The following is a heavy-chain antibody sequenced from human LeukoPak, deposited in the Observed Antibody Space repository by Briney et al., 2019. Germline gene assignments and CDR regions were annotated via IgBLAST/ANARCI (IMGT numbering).Heavy chain of an antibody. CDR3: ARDAVRTDYGDYYYYYGMDV. V-gene: IGHV1-46*01. Sequence: ASVKVSCKASGYTFTSYYMHWVRQALGQGLEWMGIINPSGGSTSYAQKFQGRVTMTRDTSTSTVYMELSSLRSEDTAVYYCARDAVRTDYGDYYYYYGMDVWGQGTTVTVSS. J-gene: IGHJ6*02. D-gene: IGHD4-17*01. CDR2: INPSGGST. CDR1: GYTFTSYY.